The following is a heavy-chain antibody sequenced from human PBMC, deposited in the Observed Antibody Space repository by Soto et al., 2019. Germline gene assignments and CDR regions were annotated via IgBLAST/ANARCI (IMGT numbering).Heavy chain of an antibody. CDR2: INSGGRT. V-gene: IGHV3-23*01. D-gene: IGHD4-17*01. CDR3: AKDLRPDGVWDFDY. J-gene: IGHJ4*02. Sequence: EVQLLESGGDLVQPGGSLRLSCAASGFTFSSYTMTWFPQPPGKGLEWVSGINSGGRTYYADSVKGRFTISRDDSKNTLYLQIISLRAEDTAVYYCAKDLRPDGVWDFDYWGQGTLVTVSS. CDR1: GFTFSSYT.